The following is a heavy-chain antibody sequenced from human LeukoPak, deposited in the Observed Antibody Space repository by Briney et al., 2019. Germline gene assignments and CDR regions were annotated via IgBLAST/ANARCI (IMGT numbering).Heavy chain of an antibody. CDR3: ARVHCSSTSCYHQYYYYYYGMDV. CDR2: ISSSGSTI. CDR1: GFTFSDYY. J-gene: IGHJ6*02. Sequence: GGCLRLSCAASGFTFSDYYMSWIRQAPGKELEWVSYISSSGSTIYYADSVKGRFTISRDNAKNSLYLQMNSLRAEDTAVYYCARVHCSSTSCYHQYYYYYYGMDVWGQGTTVTVSS. D-gene: IGHD2-2*01. V-gene: IGHV3-11*01.